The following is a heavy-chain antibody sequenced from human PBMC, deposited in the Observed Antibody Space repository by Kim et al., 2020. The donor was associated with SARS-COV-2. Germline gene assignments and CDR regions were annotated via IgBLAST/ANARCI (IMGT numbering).Heavy chain of an antibody. CDR2: FDPEDGET. CDR1: GYTLTELS. Sequence: ASVKVSCKVSGYTLTELSMHWVRQAPGKGLEWMGGFDPEDGETIYAQKFQGRVTMNEDTSTDTAYMELSSLRSEDTAVYYCATGPPFIVGATGDRFFYYGMDVWGQGTTVTVSS. V-gene: IGHV1-24*01. D-gene: IGHD1-26*01. J-gene: IGHJ6*02. CDR3: ATGPPFIVGATGDRFFYYGMDV.